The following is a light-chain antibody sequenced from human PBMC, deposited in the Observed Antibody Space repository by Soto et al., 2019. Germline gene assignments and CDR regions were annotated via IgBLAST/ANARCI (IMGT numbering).Light chain of an antibody. CDR1: QTVGTY. Sequence: EIVLTQSPATLSLSPGERATLSCRASQTVGTYLAWYQQKPGQPPRLLVYDASNRATGIPARFSGSGSGTDFTLTISSLEPDDFTVYYWQLHSNLAPWIKFGVVTK. CDR3: QLHSNLAPWIK. J-gene: IGKJ4*02. CDR2: DAS. V-gene: IGKV3-11*01.